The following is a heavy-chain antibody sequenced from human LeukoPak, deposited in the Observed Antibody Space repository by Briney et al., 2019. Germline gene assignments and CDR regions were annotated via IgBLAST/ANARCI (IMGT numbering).Heavy chain of an antibody. V-gene: IGHV1-18*01. Sequence: ASVKVSCKASGYTFTSYGISWVRQAPGQGLEWMGWISAYNGNTNYAQKLQGRVTTTTDTSTSTAHMELRSLRSDDTAVYYCARKQWLVLDAFDIWGQGTMVTVSS. J-gene: IGHJ3*02. CDR3: ARKQWLVLDAFDI. D-gene: IGHD6-19*01. CDR1: GYTFTSYG. CDR2: ISAYNGNT.